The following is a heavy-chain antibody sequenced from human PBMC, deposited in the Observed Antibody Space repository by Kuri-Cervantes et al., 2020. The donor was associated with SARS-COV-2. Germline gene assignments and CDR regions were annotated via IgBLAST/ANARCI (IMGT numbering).Heavy chain of an antibody. CDR1: GGPISSYY. CDR2: IYYSGST. CDR3: ARELTNWGSGGSAYDAFDI. J-gene: IGHJ3*02. Sequence: ESLKISCTVSGGPISSYYWSWIRQPPGKGLEWIGYIYYSGSTNYNPSLKSRVTISVDTSKNQFSLKLSSVTAADTAVYYCARELTNWGSGGSAYDAFDIWGQGTMVTVSS. V-gene: IGHV4-59*12. D-gene: IGHD7-27*01.